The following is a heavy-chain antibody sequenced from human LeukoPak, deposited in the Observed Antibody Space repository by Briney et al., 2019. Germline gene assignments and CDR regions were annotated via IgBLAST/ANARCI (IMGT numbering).Heavy chain of an antibody. V-gene: IGHV3-21*01. Sequence: GGSLRLSCAASGFTFSSYSMNWVRQAPGKGLEWVSSISSSSSYIYYADSVKGRFTISRDNAKNSLYLQMNSLRAEDTAVYYCERDPTRDDGEAMVRGAPYYGMDVWGKGTTVTVSS. CDR1: GFTFSSYS. CDR3: ERDPTRDDGEAMVRGAPYYGMDV. J-gene: IGHJ6*04. CDR2: ISSSSSYI. D-gene: IGHD3-10*01.